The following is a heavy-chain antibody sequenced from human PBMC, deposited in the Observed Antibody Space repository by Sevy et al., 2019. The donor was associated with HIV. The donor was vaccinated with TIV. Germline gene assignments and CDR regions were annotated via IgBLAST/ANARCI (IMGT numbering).Heavy chain of an antibody. CDR3: VKEATAHRKIRFCFGDNCFYNWFDI. CDR1: EFTFSDYA. CDR2: VSDDGIKD. J-gene: IGHJ5*02. Sequence: GGSLRLSCTASEFTFSDYAMLWVRQTPGKGLEWVAIVSDDGIKDDYADSVKGRFAISRDNSRNTLYLQMNSLTPDDTAVYFCVKEATAHRKIRFCFGDNCFYNWFDIWGQGVLVTVSS. D-gene: IGHD1-1*01. V-gene: IGHV3-30*09.